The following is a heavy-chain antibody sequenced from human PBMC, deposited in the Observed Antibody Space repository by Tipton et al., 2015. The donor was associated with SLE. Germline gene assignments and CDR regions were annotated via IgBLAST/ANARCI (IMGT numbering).Heavy chain of an antibody. J-gene: IGHJ1*01. CDR2: IIPIFGTA. V-gene: IGHV1-69*05. CDR1: GGTFSSYA. Sequence: QLVQSGPEVKKPGSSVKVSCKASGGTFSSYAISWVRQAPGQGLGWMGGIIPIFGTANYAQKFQGRVTITTDESTSTAYMELSSLRSEDTAVYYCASGDCSSTSCYRAEYFQHWGQGTLVTVSS. CDR3: ASGDCSSTSCYRAEYFQH. D-gene: IGHD2-2*01.